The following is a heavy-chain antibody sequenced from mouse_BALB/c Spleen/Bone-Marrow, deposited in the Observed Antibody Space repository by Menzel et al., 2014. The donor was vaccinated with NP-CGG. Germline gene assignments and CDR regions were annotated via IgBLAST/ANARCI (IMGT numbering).Heavy chain of an antibody. CDR1: GFTFSNYW. D-gene: IGHD2-1*01. CDR2: IRLKSNNYAT. CDR3: TRGIYYGNYYAMDY. J-gene: IGHJ4*01. Sequence: EVHLVESGGGLVQPGGSMKLSCVASGFTFSNYWMNWVRQSPEKGFEWVAEIRLKSNNYATHYAESVKGRFTISRDDSKSSVYLQMNNLRAEDTGIYYCTRGIYYGNYYAMDYWGQGTSVTVSS. V-gene: IGHV6-6*02.